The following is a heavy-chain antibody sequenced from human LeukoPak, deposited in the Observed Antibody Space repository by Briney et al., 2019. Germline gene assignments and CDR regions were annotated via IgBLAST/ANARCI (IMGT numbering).Heavy chain of an antibody. V-gene: IGHV4-59*08. J-gene: IGHJ4*02. D-gene: IGHD6-13*01. Sequence: SETLSLTCSVSGGSISSYYWSWIRQPPGKGLEWIGYIYYSGSTNYNPYSGSTNYNPSLKSRVTISVDASKNQFSLQLFSVTAADTAVYYCASQCRGAAAGNDYWGQGTLVTVSS. CDR3: ASQCRGAAAGNDY. CDR2: IYYSGSTNYNPYSGST. CDR1: GGSISSYY.